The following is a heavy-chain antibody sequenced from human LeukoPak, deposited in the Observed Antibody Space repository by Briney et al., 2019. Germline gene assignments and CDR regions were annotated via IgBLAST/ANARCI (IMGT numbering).Heavy chain of an antibody. CDR1: GFTFSRYA. Sequence: PGGSLRLSCAASGFTFSRYAMSWVRQAPGKGLEWVAGIGGSGDNTYYTKSVEGRFTVSRVNSNNWLFLQMHSLRAEDTALYCCARDGVGSGSSCIITNDYWGQGTLVTVSS. CDR3: ARDGVGSGSSCIITNDY. J-gene: IGHJ4*02. V-gene: IGHV3-23*01. D-gene: IGHD3-10*01. CDR2: IGGSGDNT.